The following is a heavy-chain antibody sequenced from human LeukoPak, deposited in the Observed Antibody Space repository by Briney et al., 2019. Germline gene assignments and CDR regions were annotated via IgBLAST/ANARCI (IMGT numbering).Heavy chain of an antibody. V-gene: IGHV4-4*09. Sequence: SETLSLTCTVSGGSISSYYWSWIRQPPGKGLEWIGYIYTSGSTNYNPSLKSRVTISVDTSKNQFSLKLSSVTAADTAVYYCARQLNRYYDSSGYPKYDAFDIWGQGTTVTVSS. CDR3: ARQLNRYYDSSGYPKYDAFDI. CDR1: GGSISSYY. CDR2: IYTSGST. J-gene: IGHJ3*02. D-gene: IGHD3-22*01.